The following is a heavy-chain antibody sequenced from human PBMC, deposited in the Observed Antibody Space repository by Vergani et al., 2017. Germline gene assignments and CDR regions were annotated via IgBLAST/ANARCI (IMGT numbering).Heavy chain of an antibody. J-gene: IGHJ6*02. D-gene: IGHD2-21*01. Sequence: EVQLLESGGNLIQPGGSLRLSCGASGFTFSSYAMTWVRLAPGKGLQWVSAISGSGGDTFYPDSGNGRFTISRDNSEDTLYLQMNSLRVEETAVYYCAKARDPNCKGGNCYSYYYGLDLWGQGTTVTVSS. V-gene: IGHV3-23*01. CDR1: GFTFSSYA. CDR2: ISGSGGDT. CDR3: AKARDPNCKGGNCYSYYYGLDL.